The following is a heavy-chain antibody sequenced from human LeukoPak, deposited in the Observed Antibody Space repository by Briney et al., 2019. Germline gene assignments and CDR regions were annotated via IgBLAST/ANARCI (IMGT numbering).Heavy chain of an antibody. CDR1: GFTFSSYA. J-gene: IGHJ4*02. CDR2: ISGSGGST. D-gene: IGHD3-22*01. Sequence: GGSLRLSCAASGFTFSSYAMSWVRQAPGKGLEWVSAISGSGGSTYYADSVKGRFTTSRDNSKNTLYLQMNSLRAEDTAVYYCAKDLHYYDSSGYYYSFDYWGQGTLVTVSS. CDR3: AKDLHYYDSSGYYYSFDY. V-gene: IGHV3-23*01.